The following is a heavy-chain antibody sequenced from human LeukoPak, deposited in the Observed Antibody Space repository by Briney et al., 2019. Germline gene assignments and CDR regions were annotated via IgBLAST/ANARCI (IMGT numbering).Heavy chain of an antibody. V-gene: IGHV1-8*03. D-gene: IGHD3-22*01. J-gene: IGHJ3*02. CDR3: ARGEDSSGPGTLVHDAFDI. CDR2: MNPNSGNT. CDR1: GYTFTSYD. Sequence: GASVKVSCKASGYTFTSYDINWVRQATGQGLEWMGWMNPNSGNTGYAQKFQGRVTITRNTSISTAYMELSSLRSEDTAVYYCARGEDSSGPGTLVHDAFDIWGQGTMVTVSS.